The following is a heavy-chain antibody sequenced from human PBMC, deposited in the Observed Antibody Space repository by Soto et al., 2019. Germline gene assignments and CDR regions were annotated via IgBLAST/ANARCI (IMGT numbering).Heavy chain of an antibody. J-gene: IGHJ5*02. CDR1: GCTFTRYY. CDR3: ARRDYSNYVWFDP. CDR2: INXSGGSX. V-gene: IGHV1-46*01. Sequence: XSVKVSCKASGCTFTRYYMHWVRQAPGQVLEWMGIINXSGGSXSYAKKFQGRXXMTRDKSXXKVYMELSSLRSEETAVYYCARRDYSNYVWFDPWGQGTLVTVSS. D-gene: IGHD4-4*01.